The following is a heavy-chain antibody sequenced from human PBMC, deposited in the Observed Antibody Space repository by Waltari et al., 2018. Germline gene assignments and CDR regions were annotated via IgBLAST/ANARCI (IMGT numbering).Heavy chain of an antibody. CDR1: GYSFTSYW. D-gene: IGHD3-10*01. J-gene: IGHJ3*02. Sequence: EVQLVQSGAEVKKPGESLKISCKGSGYSFTSYWIGWVRQMPGKGLEWMGIIYPGDSDTRYSPSFQGQVTISADKSISTAYLQWSSLKASDTAMYYCARLTDFYYYGSGSYYGAFDIWGQGTMVTVSS. CDR3: ARLTDFYYYGSGSYYGAFDI. CDR2: IYPGDSDT. V-gene: IGHV5-51*01.